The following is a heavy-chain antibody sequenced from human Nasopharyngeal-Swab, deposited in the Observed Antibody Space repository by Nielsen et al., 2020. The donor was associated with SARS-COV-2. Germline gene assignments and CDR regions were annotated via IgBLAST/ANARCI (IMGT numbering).Heavy chain of an antibody. J-gene: IGHJ3*02. V-gene: IGHV3-30-3*01. CDR1: GFTFSSYA. CDR2: ISYDGSNK. Sequence: GESLKISCAASGFTFSSYAMHWVRQAPGKGLEWVAVISYDGSNKYYADSVKGRFTISRDNSKNTLYLQMNSLRAEDTAVYYCAKDLRHITMVRGVIAPDAFDIWGQGTMVTVSS. CDR3: AKDLRHITMVRGVIAPDAFDI. D-gene: IGHD3-10*01.